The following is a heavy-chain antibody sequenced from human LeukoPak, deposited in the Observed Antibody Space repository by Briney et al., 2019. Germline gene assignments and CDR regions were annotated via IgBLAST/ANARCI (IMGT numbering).Heavy chain of an antibody. CDR1: GFTFSGYE. CDR2: ISSSGSTI. CDR3: ARDPGYCSTTSCYKFFDY. J-gene: IGHJ4*02. Sequence: GVSLRLSCAASGFTFSGYEMNWVRQAPGKGLEWVSYISSSGSTIYYADSVKGRFTVSRDNAKNSLYLQMNSLRAEDTAVYYCARDPGYCSTTSCYKFFDYWGQGTLVTVSS. D-gene: IGHD2-2*02. V-gene: IGHV3-48*03.